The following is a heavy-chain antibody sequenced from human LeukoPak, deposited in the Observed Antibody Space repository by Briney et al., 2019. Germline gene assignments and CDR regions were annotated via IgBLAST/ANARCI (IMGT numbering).Heavy chain of an antibody. CDR3: ARSYGSASYYLYYYYYMDV. Sequence: SVKVSCKASGGTFSNYAISLVRQAPGQGLEWMGGIIPLFGTANYAQKFQGRVTITTDESTSTAYMELSSLRSEDTAVYYCARSYGSASYYLYYYYYMDVWGKGTTVTVSS. D-gene: IGHD3-10*01. J-gene: IGHJ6*03. CDR2: IIPLFGTA. CDR1: GGTFSNYA. V-gene: IGHV1-69*05.